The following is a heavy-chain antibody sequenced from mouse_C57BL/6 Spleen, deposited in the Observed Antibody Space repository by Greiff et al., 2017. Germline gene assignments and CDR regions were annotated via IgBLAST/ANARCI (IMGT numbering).Heavy chain of an antibody. Sequence: QVQLKQPGAELVRPGSSVKLSCKASGYTFTSYWMHWVKQRPIQGLEWIGNIDPSDSETHYNQKFKDKATLTVDKSSSTAYMQLSSLTSEDSAVYYCARYGSSYVGYFDYWGQGTTLTVSS. CDR1: GYTFTSYW. J-gene: IGHJ2*01. V-gene: IGHV1-52*01. D-gene: IGHD1-1*01. CDR3: ARYGSSYVGYFDY. CDR2: IDPSDSET.